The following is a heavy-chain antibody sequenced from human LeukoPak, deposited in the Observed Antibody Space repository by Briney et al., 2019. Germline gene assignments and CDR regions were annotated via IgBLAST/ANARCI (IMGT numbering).Heavy chain of an antibody. CDR3: ARAGGYSGPFGY. J-gene: IGHJ4*02. Sequence: GRSLRLSCAASGFTFSSYGMHWVRQAPGKGLEWVAVISYDGSNKYYADSVKGRFTISRDNSKNTLYLQMNSLRAEDKAVYYCARAGGYSGPFGYWGQGTLVTVSS. CDR1: GFTFSSYG. CDR2: ISYDGSNK. D-gene: IGHD5-12*01. V-gene: IGHV3-30*03.